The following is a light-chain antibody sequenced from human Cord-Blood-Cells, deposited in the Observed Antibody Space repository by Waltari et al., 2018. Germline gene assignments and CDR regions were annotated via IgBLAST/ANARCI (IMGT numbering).Light chain of an antibody. J-gene: IGLJ1*01. V-gene: IGLV1-40*01. CDR1: SSHIGAGYD. CDR3: QSYDSSLSGSNV. CDR2: GNS. Sequence: QSVLTQPPSVSGAPGQRVTISCTGSSSHIGAGYDVHWYQQLPGTAPKLLIYGNSTRPSGVPDRFSGSKSGTSASLAITGLQAEDEADYYCQSYDSSLSGSNVFGTGTKVTVL.